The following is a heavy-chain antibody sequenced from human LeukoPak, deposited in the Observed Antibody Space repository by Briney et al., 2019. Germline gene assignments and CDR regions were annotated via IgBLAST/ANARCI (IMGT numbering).Heavy chain of an antibody. CDR2: IYYSGST. CDR3: AKYDSSRNAFDI. V-gene: IGHV4-59*01. D-gene: IGHD6-19*01. J-gene: IGHJ3*02. CDR1: GVSISSYY. Sequence: SETLSLTCTVSGVSISSYYWSWIRQPPGKGLEWIGYIYYSGSTNYNPSLKSRVTISVDTSKNQFSLKLSSVTAADTAVYYCAKYDSSRNAFDIWGQGTMVTVSS.